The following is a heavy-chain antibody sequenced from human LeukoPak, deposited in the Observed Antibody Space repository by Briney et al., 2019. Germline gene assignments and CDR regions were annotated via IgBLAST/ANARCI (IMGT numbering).Heavy chain of an antibody. CDR2: IKSKTDGGTT. Sequence: PGGSLRLSCAASGFTFSSYAMSWVRQAPGKGLEWVGRIKSKTDGGTTDYAAPVKGRFTISRDDSKNTLYLQMNSLKTEDTAVYYCATVTSLADYYYMDVWGKGTTVTVSS. V-gene: IGHV3-15*01. J-gene: IGHJ6*03. CDR1: GFTFSSYA. D-gene: IGHD2-21*02. CDR3: ATVTSLADYYYMDV.